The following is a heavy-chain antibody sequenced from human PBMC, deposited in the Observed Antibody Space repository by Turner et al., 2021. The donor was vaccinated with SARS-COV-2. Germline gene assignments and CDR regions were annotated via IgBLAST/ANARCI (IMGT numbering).Heavy chain of an antibody. Sequence: QVQLVQSGAAVKKHGASVKVSCKVSGYTLIELSMHWVRQAPGKGLEWMGGFDPEDGETIYAQKFQGRVTMTEDTSTDTAYMELSSLRSEDTAVYYCATGTPLGYQNWFDPWGQGTLVTVSS. J-gene: IGHJ5*02. V-gene: IGHV1-24*01. CDR1: GYTLIELS. CDR2: FDPEDGET. CDR3: ATGTPLGYQNWFDP. D-gene: IGHD2-2*01.